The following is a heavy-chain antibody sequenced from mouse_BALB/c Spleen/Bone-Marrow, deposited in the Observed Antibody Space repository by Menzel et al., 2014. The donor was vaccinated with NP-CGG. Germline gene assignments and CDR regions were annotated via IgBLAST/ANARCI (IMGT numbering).Heavy chain of an antibody. Sequence: VKLMESGDELVKPGASVKLSCMASGFTFTSYWIHWVKQRPGQGPEWIGEINPSNGRTNYNEKFKRKATLTEDKSSSTAYMQLSSLTSEDSAVYYCARDGNYRYAMDYWGQGTSATVSS. CDR1: GFTFTSYW. V-gene: IGHV1S81*02. CDR2: INPSNGRT. J-gene: IGHJ4*01. D-gene: IGHD2-1*01. CDR3: ARDGNYRYAMDY.